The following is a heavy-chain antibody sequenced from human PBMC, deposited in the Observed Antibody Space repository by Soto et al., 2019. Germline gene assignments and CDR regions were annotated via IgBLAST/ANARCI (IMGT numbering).Heavy chain of an antibody. CDR2: INAGNGNT. V-gene: IGHV1-3*01. CDR3: ARDHYYDSSGYSTFDY. D-gene: IGHD3-22*01. Sequence: GASVKVSCKASGYTFTSYDINWVRQATGQGLEWMGWINAGNGNTKYSQKFQGRVTITRDTSASTAHMELSSLRSEDTAVYYCARDHYYDSSGYSTFDYWGQGTLVTVSS. J-gene: IGHJ4*02. CDR1: GYTFTSYD.